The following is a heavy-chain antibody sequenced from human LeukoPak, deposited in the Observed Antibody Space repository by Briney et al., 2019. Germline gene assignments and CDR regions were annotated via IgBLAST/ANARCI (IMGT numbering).Heavy chain of an antibody. Sequence: PGGSLRLSCAASGFTFSSYSMNWVRQAPGKGLEWVSYISSSSSTIYYADSVKGRFTISRDNAKNSLYLQMNSLRAEDTAVYYCARSENLVVPAVFDYWGQGTLVTVSS. CDR3: ARSENLVVPAVFDY. CDR2: ISSSSSTI. CDR1: GFTFSSYS. D-gene: IGHD2-2*01. J-gene: IGHJ4*02. V-gene: IGHV3-48*01.